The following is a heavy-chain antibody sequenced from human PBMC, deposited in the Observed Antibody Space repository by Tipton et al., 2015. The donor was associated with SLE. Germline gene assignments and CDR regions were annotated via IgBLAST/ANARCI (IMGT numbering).Heavy chain of an antibody. Sequence: TLSLTCTVSGGSISSGTYYWSWVRQPAGKGLEWIGHIYSSGSTYYNPSLNSRVSISVDTSRNSLSLRLSSVTAADTAVYYCARPRYCSRSNCQTGAFDVWGQGTMVTVSS. J-gene: IGHJ3*01. CDR3: ARPRYCSRSNCQTGAFDV. CDR1: GGSISSGTYY. CDR2: IYSSGST. D-gene: IGHD2-15*01. V-gene: IGHV4-61*09.